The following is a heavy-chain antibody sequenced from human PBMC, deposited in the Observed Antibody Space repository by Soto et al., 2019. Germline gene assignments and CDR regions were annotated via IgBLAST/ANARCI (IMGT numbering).Heavy chain of an antibody. J-gene: IGHJ4*02. V-gene: IGHV3-21*01. CDR1: GFYFNNYG. D-gene: IGHD2-2*01. CDR2: VSKSDYT. CDR3: AREDSIIIPAVSDF. Sequence: GGSLRLSCAVSGFYFNNYGINWVRQPPGKGLEWVSSVSKSDYTYYSDSVKGRFTISRDNAKNSVSLQMTSLRAEDTAVYYCAREDSIIIPAVSDFWGQGTLVTVSS.